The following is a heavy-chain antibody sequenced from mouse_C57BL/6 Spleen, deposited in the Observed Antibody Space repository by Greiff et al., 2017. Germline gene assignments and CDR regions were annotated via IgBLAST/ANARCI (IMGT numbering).Heavy chain of an antibody. CDR3: ARSRYGNSYAMDY. J-gene: IGHJ4*01. CDR1: GYTFTSYT. D-gene: IGHD2-10*02. CDR2: INPSSGYT. V-gene: IGHV1-4*01. Sequence: QVQLKESGAELARPGASVKMSCKASGYTFTSYTMHWVKQRPGQGLEWIGYINPSSGYTKYNQKFKDKATLTADKSSSTAYMQLSSLTSEDSAVYYCARSRYGNSYAMDYWGQGTSVTVSS.